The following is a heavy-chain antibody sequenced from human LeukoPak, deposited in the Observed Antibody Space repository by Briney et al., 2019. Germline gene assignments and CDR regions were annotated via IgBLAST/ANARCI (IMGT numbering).Heavy chain of an antibody. J-gene: IGHJ4*02. CDR3: ARDYPQLPLGY. V-gene: IGHV1-69*13. D-gene: IGHD2-2*01. CDR1: GYTFTTYG. Sequence: GASVKVACKASGYTFTTYGISWVRQAPGQGLEWMGGIIPIFGTANYAQKFQGRVTITADESTSTAYMELSSLRSEDTAVYYCARDYPQLPLGYWGQGTLVTVSS. CDR2: IIPIFGTA.